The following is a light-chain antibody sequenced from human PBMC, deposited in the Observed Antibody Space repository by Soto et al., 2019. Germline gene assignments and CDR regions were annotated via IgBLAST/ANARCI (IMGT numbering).Light chain of an antibody. CDR2: GES. J-gene: IGKJ1*01. CDR1: QSVSNNY. Sequence: EIGLARFPGTLSLSPGERATLSRRASQSVSNNYLAWYQQKPGQAPRLLIYGESNRATGIPDRFSGSGSGTDFTLTISRLEPEDFAVYYCQQYGSSGTVGQGTQVEIK. CDR3: QQYGSSGT. V-gene: IGKV3-20*01.